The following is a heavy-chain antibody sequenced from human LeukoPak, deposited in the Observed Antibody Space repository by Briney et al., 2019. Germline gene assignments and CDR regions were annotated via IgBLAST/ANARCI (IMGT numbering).Heavy chain of an antibody. J-gene: IGHJ6*02. CDR2: ISGSGGST. CDR3: AKDKEASNFDWFYYYYGMDV. D-gene: IGHD3-9*01. V-gene: IGHV3-23*01. Sequence: PGGSLRLSCAASGFTFSSYAMSWVRQAPGKGLEWVSAISGSGGSTYYADSVKGRFTISRDNSKNTLYLQMNSLRAEDTAVYYCAKDKEASNFDWFYYYYGMDVWGQGTTVTVSS. CDR1: GFTFSSYA.